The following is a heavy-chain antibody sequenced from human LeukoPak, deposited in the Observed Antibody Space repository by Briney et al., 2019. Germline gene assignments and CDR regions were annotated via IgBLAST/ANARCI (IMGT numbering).Heavy chain of an antibody. CDR1: GGSISSYY. CDR3: ARRDVSSSGYAFDI. J-gene: IGHJ3*02. CDR2: IYTSGST. V-gene: IGHV4-4*07. D-gene: IGHD6-13*01. Sequence: SETLSLTCTVSGGSISSYYWSWIRQPAGKGLEWIGRIYTSGSTNYNPSLKSRVIISLDTSKNQIPLKLSSVTAADTAVYYCARRDVSSSGYAFDIWGQGTMVTVSS.